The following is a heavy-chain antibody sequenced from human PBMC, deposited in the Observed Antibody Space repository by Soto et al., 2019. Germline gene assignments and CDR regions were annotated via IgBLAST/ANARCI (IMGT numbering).Heavy chain of an antibody. Sequence: GGSLRLSCAASGFTFSYYWMSWFRQAPGKGLEWLATIKMDASEKKYVDSVKGRFSLSRDNAKNSLYLQMDSLRADDTAVYYCARDLGVGAGVFLTVLLDCGGQGTLVTCPS. D-gene: IGHD3-10*01. CDR2: IKMDASEK. CDR3: ARDLGVGAGVFLTVLLDC. J-gene: IGHJ4*02. V-gene: IGHV3-7*01. CDR1: GFTFSYYW.